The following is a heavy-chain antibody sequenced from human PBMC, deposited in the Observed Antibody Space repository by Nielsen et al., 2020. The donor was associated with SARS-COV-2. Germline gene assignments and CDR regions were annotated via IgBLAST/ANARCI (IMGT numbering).Heavy chain of an antibody. J-gene: IGHJ3*02. CDR3: ARDCSSTSCYGGDAFDI. CDR1: GGSISSYH. D-gene: IGHD2-2*01. V-gene: IGHV4-59*01. Sequence: SETLSLTCTVSGGSISSYHWSWIRQPPGKGLEWIGYIYYSGSTNYNPSLKSRVTISVDTSKNQFSLKLSSVTAADTAVYYCARDCSSTSCYGGDAFDIWGQGTMVTVSS. CDR2: IYYSGST.